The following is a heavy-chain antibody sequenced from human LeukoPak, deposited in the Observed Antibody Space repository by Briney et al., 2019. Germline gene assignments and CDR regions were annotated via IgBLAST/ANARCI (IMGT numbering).Heavy chain of an antibody. Sequence: GGSLRLSCVASGFTFSAYAMHWVRQAPGKGLEWVAIISYDGNNEYYADSVKGRFSISRDNSKNTLYLQMNSLRPEDTAVYYCAMSWTINWADYWGQGTLVIVSS. CDR2: ISYDGNNE. V-gene: IGHV3-30-3*01. CDR3: AMSWTINWADY. D-gene: IGHD1-1*01. CDR1: GFTFSAYA. J-gene: IGHJ4*02.